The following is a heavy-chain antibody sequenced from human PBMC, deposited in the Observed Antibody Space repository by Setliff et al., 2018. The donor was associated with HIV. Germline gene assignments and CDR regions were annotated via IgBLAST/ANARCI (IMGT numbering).Heavy chain of an antibody. V-gene: IGHV1-69*05. CDR1: GDIFTGHA. Sequence: SVKVSCKISGDIFTGHAIVWVRQAPGQGLEWMGGIIPITGTIHFAQKFQDRITVTKDESTGTVYMELSSLRAEDTAVYYCARKAGYCPHGGCWSPLDYWGQGTLVTVSS. D-gene: IGHD2-8*01. CDR2: IIPITGTI. J-gene: IGHJ4*02. CDR3: ARKAGYCPHGGCWSPLDY.